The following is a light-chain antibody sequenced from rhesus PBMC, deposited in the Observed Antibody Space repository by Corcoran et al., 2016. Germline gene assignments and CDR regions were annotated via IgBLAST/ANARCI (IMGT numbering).Light chain of an antibody. V-gene: IGKV3-40*03. J-gene: IGKJ4*01. CDR2: NAY. CDR1: ESVGSY. CDR3: QQYNDLLLT. Sequence: EIVMTQSPATLSLSPGETATLSCRASESVGSYLAWYQQPPGEAPKLLVHNAYFRATGIPDRFSGSGSRTDFTLTSSSLEPEDVGVYHCQQYNDLLLTFGGGTKVELK.